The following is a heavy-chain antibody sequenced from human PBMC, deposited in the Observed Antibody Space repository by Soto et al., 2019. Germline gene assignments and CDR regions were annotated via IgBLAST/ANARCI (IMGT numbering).Heavy chain of an antibody. CDR3: ARGGGVGVAGSAAFDM. CDR1: GYPVTAYY. D-gene: IGHD3-3*01. J-gene: IGHJ3*02. V-gene: IGHV1-2*02. Sequence: QLHLVQSGAVVKKPGASVTVSCSASGYPVTAYYMHWVRQAPGRGLEWMGGINPATGAAKYTQTFQGRVTKSRDTSTSTVFMELRGLTSEVTAFFYCARGGGVGVAGSAAFDMWGQGTLVTVSS. CDR2: INPATGAA.